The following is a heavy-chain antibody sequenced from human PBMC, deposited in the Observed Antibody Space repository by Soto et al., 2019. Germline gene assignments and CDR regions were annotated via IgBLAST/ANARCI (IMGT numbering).Heavy chain of an antibody. V-gene: IGHV3-30*18. D-gene: IGHD3-3*01. CDR3: AKGAYDFWSGYYLSYGMDV. Sequence: QVQLVESGGGVVQPGRSLRLSCAASGFTFSSYGMHWVRQAPGKGLEWVAVISYDGSNKYYADSVKGRFTISRDNSKNTLCLQINGLRAEDTAVYYCAKGAYDFWSGYYLSYGMDVWGQGTTVTVSS. CDR1: GFTFSSYG. CDR2: ISYDGSNK. J-gene: IGHJ6*02.